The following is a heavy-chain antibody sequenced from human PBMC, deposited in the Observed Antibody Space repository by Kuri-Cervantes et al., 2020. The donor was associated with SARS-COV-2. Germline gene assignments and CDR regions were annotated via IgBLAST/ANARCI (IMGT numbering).Heavy chain of an antibody. D-gene: IGHD3-22*01. CDR3: ARGDDSSGYYSPRGESGAFDI. J-gene: IGHJ3*02. CDR2: FDPEDGET. Sequence: ASVKVSCKVSGYTLTELSMHWVRQAPGKGLEWMGGFDPEDGETIYAQKFQGRVTITADKSTSTAYMELSSLRSEDTAVYYCARGDDSSGYYSPRGESGAFDIWGQGTMVTVSS. CDR1: GYTLTELS. V-gene: IGHV1-24*01.